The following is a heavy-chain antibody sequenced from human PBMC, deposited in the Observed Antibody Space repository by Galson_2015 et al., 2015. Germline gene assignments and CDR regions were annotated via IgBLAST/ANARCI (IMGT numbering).Heavy chain of an antibody. CDR2: ISSSSSYT. CDR3: ARAGQGGYCSSTSCSPLDY. V-gene: IGHV3-11*06. J-gene: IGHJ4*02. D-gene: IGHD2-2*01. CDR1: GFTFSDYY. Sequence: SLRLSCAASGFTFSDYYMSWIRQAPGKGLEWVSYISSSSSYTNYADSVKGRFTISRDNAKNSLYLQMNSLRAEDTAVYYCARAGQGGYCSSTSCSPLDYWGQGTLVTVSS.